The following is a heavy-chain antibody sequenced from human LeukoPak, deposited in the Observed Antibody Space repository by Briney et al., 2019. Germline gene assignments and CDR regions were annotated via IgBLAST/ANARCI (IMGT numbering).Heavy chain of an antibody. CDR1: GFTFSSYG. CDR3: AKGADYDILTGSNWFDP. J-gene: IGHJ5*02. D-gene: IGHD3-9*01. V-gene: IGHV3-30*18. Sequence: GGSLRLSCAASGFTFSSYGMHWVRQAPGKGLEWVAVISYDGSNKYYADSVKGRFTISRDNSKNTLYLQMNSLRAEDTALYYCAKGADYDILTGSNWFDPWGQGTLVTVSS. CDR2: ISYDGSNK.